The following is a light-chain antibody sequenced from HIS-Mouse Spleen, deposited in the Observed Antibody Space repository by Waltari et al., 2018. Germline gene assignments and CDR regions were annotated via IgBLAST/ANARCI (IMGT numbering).Light chain of an antibody. CDR3: QSYDSSNVV. CDR2: EDN. V-gene: IGLV6-57*02. J-gene: IGLJ2*01. CDR1: SGSIASNY. Sequence: NFMLTQPHSVSESPGKTVTIPCTGSSGSIASNYGPWYQQRPGSAPTPVIYEDNQRPSGVPDRFSGSIDSSSNSASLTISGLKTEDEADYYCQSYDSSNVVFGGGTKLTVL.